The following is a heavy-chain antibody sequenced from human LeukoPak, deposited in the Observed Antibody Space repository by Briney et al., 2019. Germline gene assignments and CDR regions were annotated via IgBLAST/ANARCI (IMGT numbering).Heavy chain of an antibody. V-gene: IGHV3-23*01. J-gene: IGHJ4*02. CDR2: VSDSGVNT. D-gene: IGHD5-18*01. CDR3: ARGNGYSYGFDY. CDR1: GFSFSGYA. Sequence: PGGSLRLSCEASGFSFSGYAMSWVRQAPGKGLDWVSGVSDSGVNTYYADSVKGRFTISRDNSKNTLYLQMNSLRSEDMAVYYCARGNGYSYGFDYWGQGTLVTVSS.